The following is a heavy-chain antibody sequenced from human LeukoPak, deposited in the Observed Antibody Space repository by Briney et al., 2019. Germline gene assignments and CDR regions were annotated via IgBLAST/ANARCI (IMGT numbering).Heavy chain of an antibody. J-gene: IGHJ4*02. Sequence: GGSLRLSCTASGFTFSSYAMNWVRQAPGKGLEWVSGIGAGGTFTYYADSVKGRFTISRDNSRNTLYLQMNSLRADDTAVYYCAKGLLLWFGEPGGFDYWGQGTLVTVSS. CDR3: AKGLLLWFGEPGGFDY. CDR2: IGAGGTFT. D-gene: IGHD3-10*01. V-gene: IGHV3-23*01. CDR1: GFTFSSYA.